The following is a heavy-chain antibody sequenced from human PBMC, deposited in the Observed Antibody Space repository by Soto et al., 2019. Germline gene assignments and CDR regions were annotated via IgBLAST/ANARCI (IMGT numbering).Heavy chain of an antibody. CDR3: ARGGGDWLYHFDY. J-gene: IGHJ4*02. CDR1: GGSFSGYY. Sequence: QVQLQQWGAGLLKPSETLSLTCAVYGGSFSGYYWSWIRQPPGKGLEWSGEINHSGSTNYNPSLKSRVTISVDTSKNQFSLKLSSVTAADTAVYYCARGGGDWLYHFDYWGQGTLVTVSS. CDR2: INHSGST. D-gene: IGHD2-21*02. V-gene: IGHV4-34*01.